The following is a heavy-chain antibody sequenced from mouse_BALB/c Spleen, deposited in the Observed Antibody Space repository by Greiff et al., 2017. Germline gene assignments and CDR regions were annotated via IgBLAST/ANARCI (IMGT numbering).Heavy chain of an antibody. CDR1: GYTFTSYY. Sequence: QVQLQQSGPDLVKPGASVKMSCKASGYTFTSYYIHWVKQRPGQGLEWIGWIYPGDGSTKYNEKFKGKTTLTADKSSSTAYMLLSSLTSEDSAIYFCARETARATIFAYWGQGTLVTVSA. CDR3: ARETARATIFAY. CDR2: IYPGDGST. D-gene: IGHD3-2*01. V-gene: IGHV1S56*01. J-gene: IGHJ3*01.